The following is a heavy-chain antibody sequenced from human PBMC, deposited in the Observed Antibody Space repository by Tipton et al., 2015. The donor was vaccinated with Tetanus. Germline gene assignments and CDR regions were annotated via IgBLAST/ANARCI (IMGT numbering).Heavy chain of an antibody. Sequence: TLSLTCTVSGDSIRRSYWSWIRQPPGKGLEWIGHIFHSGSTNYNPSLKSRVTMSIDTSERQFSLKLTSVTSADTAVYYCARGHLRGIVVAVFDYWGQGKQVSVSS. CDR2: IFHSGST. D-gene: IGHD2-15*01. CDR1: GDSIRRSY. V-gene: IGHV4-59*01. J-gene: IGHJ4*02. CDR3: ARGHLRGIVVAVFDY.